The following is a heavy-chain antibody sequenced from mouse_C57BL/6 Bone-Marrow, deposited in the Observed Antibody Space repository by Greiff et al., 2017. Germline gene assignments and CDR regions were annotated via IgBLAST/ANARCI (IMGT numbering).Heavy chain of an antibody. Sequence: EVQLVESGAELVRPGASVKLSCTASGFNIKDYYMHWVKQRPEQGLEWIGRIDPEDGDTEYAPKFQGKATMTAATSSNTAYLQLSSLTSEDTAGYYCTWLLTFAYWGQGTLVTVSA. CDR2: IDPEDGDT. V-gene: IGHV14-1*01. D-gene: IGHD2-3*01. CDR3: TWLLTFAY. CDR1: GFNIKDYY. J-gene: IGHJ3*01.